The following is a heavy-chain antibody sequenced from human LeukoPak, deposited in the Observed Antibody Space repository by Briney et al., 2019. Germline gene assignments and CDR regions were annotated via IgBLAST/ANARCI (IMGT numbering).Heavy chain of an antibody. V-gene: IGHV1-18*01. J-gene: IGHJ4*02. Sequence: ASVKVSCKASGYTFTSYGISWVRQAPGQGLEWMGWFSAYNGNTNYAQKLLGRVTMTTDTPTSTAYMELRSLRSDDTAVYYCARDRGGENFDYWGQGTLVTVSS. CDR1: GYTFTSYG. CDR3: ARDRGGENFDY. D-gene: IGHD3-10*01. CDR2: FSAYNGNT.